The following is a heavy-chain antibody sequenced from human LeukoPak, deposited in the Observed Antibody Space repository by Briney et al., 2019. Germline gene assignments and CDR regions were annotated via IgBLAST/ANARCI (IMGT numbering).Heavy chain of an antibody. CDR2: ISAYDGNT. V-gene: IGHV1-18*01. D-gene: IGHD2-15*01. J-gene: IGHJ5*02. Sequence: ASVNVSCKASGYTFTSYGISWVRQAPGQGLEWMGWISAYDGNTNYAQKLQGRVTMTTDTSTSTAYMELRSLRSDDTAVYYCARDRDLGYCSGGSCYGNWFDPWGQGTPVTVSS. CDR1: GYTFTSYG. CDR3: ARDRDLGYCSGGSCYGNWFDP.